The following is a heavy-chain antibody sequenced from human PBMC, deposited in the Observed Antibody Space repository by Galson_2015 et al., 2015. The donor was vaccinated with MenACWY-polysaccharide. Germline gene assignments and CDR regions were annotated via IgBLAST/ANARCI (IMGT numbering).Heavy chain of an antibody. CDR1: GFTFSSYS. Sequence: SLRLSCAASGFTFSSYSMNWVRQAPGKGLEWVSYISSNSSTIYYADSVKGRFTISRDNAKNSLYLQMNSLRAEDTAVYYCARARGYCSSTSCYPTRFDPWGQGTLVTVSS. CDR2: ISSNSSTI. D-gene: IGHD2-2*01. V-gene: IGHV3-48*01. CDR3: ARARGYCSSTSCYPTRFDP. J-gene: IGHJ5*02.